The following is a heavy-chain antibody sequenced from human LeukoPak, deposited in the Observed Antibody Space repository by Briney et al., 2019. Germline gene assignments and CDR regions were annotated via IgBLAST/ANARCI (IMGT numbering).Heavy chain of an antibody. J-gene: IGHJ6*02. Sequence: QPGGSLRLSCAASGFTFSSYGMSWVRQAPGKGLELVSGISGSGGSTYYADSVKGRFTISRDNSKNTLYLQMNSLRAEDTAVYYCAKAVSCSSTSCYRSYGMDVWGQGTTVTVSS. D-gene: IGHD2-2*02. CDR3: AKAVSCSSTSCYRSYGMDV. CDR1: GFTFSSYG. CDR2: ISGSGGST. V-gene: IGHV3-23*01.